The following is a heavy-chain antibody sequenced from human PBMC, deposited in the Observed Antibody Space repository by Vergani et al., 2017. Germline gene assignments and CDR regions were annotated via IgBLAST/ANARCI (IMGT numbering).Heavy chain of an antibody. CDR1: GLTFSSYA. D-gene: IGHD5-18*01. J-gene: IGHJ4*02. CDR2: ISSSSSYI. V-gene: IGHV3-21*01. CDR3: ARGEYSYGTPFGY. Sequence: EVQLLESGGGLVQPGGSLRLSCAASGLTFSSYAMSWVRQAPGKGLEWVSSISSSSSYIYYADSVKGRFTISRDNAKNSLYLQMNSLRAEDTAVYYCARGEYSYGTPFGYWGQGTLVTVSS.